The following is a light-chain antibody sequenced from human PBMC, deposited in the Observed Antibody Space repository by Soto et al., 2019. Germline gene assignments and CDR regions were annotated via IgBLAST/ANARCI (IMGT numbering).Light chain of an antibody. Sequence: AIQMTQSPSSLSASVGDRVAISCRASQDIRNTLAWYQQKPGEAPKLLIFAASNLQSGVPSRFSGSGSGTFFTLTISRVEAEDIGVYYCMQAVQTVPITFGQGTRLEIK. J-gene: IGKJ5*01. CDR1: QDIRNT. CDR3: MQAVQTVPIT. CDR2: AAS. V-gene: IGKV1-6*01.